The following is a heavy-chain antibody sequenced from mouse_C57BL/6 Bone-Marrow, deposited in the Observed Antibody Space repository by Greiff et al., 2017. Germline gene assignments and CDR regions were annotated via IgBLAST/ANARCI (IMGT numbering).Heavy chain of an antibody. CDR3: TAGGMVY. CDR1: GFTFTDDY. Sequence: EVQLQQSGAELVRPGASVKLSCTASGFTFTDDYMHWVKQRPEQGLEWIGWIDPENGDTEYASKFQGKATITADTSSNTAYLQLSSLTSGDPAVYYCTAGGMVYWGQGTTVTVSS. J-gene: IGHJ4*01. V-gene: IGHV14-4*01. CDR2: IDPENGDT.